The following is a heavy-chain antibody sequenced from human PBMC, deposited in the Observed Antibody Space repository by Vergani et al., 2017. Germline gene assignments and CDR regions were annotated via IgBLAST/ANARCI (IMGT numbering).Heavy chain of an antibody. V-gene: IGHV4-4*07. J-gene: IGHJ3*02. CDR3: AGVGYYDSSGKEAFDI. CDR2: IYTSGST. Sequence: QVQLQESGPGLVKPSETLSLTCTVSGGSISSYYWSWIRQPAGKGLEWIGRIYTSGSTNYNPSLKSRVTMSVDTSKNQFSLKLSSVTAADTAVYYCAGVGYYDSSGKEAFDIWGQGTMVTVSS. CDR1: GGSISSYY. D-gene: IGHD3-22*01.